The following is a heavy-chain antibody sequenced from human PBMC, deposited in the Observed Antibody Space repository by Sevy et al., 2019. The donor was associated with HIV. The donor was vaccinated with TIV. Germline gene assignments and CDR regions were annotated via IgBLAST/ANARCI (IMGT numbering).Heavy chain of an antibody. CDR2: ILPSDSDT. CDR3: ARQGDLDYFDY. J-gene: IGHJ4*02. CDR1: GYTFSPYW. Sequence: GESLKISCKGSGYTFSPYWIGWVRQMPGQGLEWMGIILPSDSDTEYSPSFQGHVTISVDKSIITVYLQWNSLKASDSAIYYCARQGDLDYFDYWGQGTLVTVSS. D-gene: IGHD3-10*01. V-gene: IGHV5-51*01.